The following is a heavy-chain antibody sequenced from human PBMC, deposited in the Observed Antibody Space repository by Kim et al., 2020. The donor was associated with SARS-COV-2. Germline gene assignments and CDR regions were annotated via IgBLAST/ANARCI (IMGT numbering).Heavy chain of an antibody. CDR1: GGSFSGYY. Sequence: SETLSLTCAVYGGSFSGYYWSWIRQPPGKGLEWIGEINHSGSTNYNPSLKSRVTISVDTSKNQFSLKLSSVTAADTAVYYCARGRMGIFGVVIRMNWFDPWGQGTLVTVSS. J-gene: IGHJ5*02. D-gene: IGHD3-3*01. V-gene: IGHV4-34*01. CDR3: ARGRMGIFGVVIRMNWFDP. CDR2: INHSGST.